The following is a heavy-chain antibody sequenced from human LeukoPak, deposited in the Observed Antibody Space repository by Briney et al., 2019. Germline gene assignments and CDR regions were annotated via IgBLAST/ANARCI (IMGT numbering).Heavy chain of an antibody. CDR1: GYTFTGYY. Sequence: ASVKVSCKASGYTFTGYYMHWVRQAPGQGLEWMGWINPNSGGTNYAQKFQGRVTITRDTSISTAYMELSRLRSDDTAVYYCARGGSYYYGSGSYYWFDPWGQGTLVTVSS. CDR2: INPNSGGT. D-gene: IGHD3-10*01. CDR3: ARGGSYYYGSGSYYWFDP. V-gene: IGHV1-2*02. J-gene: IGHJ5*02.